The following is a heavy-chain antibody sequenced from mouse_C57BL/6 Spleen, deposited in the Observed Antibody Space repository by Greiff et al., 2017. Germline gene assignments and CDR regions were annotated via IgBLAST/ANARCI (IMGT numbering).Heavy chain of an antibody. CDR3: ARDCNYWYFDV. CDR1: GFTFSDYG. J-gene: IGHJ1*03. V-gene: IGHV5-17*01. CDR2: ISSGSSTI. Sequence: EVQLQESGGGLVKPGGSLKLSCAASGFTFSDYGMHWVRQAPEKGLEWVAYISSGSSTIYYADTVKGRFTISRDNAKNTLFLQMTSLRSEDTAMYYCARDCNYWYFDVWGTGTTVTVSS.